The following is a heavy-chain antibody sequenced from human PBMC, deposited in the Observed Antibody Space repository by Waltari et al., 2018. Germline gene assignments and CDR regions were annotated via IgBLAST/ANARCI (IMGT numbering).Heavy chain of an antibody. J-gene: IGHJ3*02. V-gene: IGHV3-7*01. CDR1: GLSSDG. CDR2: INEDGGGK. Sequence: EVQLVESGGGLVQPGGSLRLSCEASGLSSDGMDWVRQAPGKGLQWVANINEDGGGKYYLGYVNGRFTISRDNAKKLVYLEMNSLRAEDTAIYYCSKRLEIWGRGTMVAVSS. CDR3: SKRLEI.